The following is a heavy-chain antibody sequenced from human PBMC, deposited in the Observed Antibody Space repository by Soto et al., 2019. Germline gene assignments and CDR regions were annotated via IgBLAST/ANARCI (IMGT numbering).Heavy chain of an antibody. Sequence: EVQLVESGGGLVQPGGALRLSCAASGFTVSNNYISWVRQAPGKGLEWVSVIYSAGNVYYSDSVKGGFTISRDNPKNTLYLQMNSLRVEDTAVYYCARGGGGVPIDYWGQGTLVTVSS. V-gene: IGHV3-66*01. CDR3: ARGGGGVPIDY. CDR2: IYSAGNV. CDR1: GFTVSNNY. D-gene: IGHD3-16*01. J-gene: IGHJ4*02.